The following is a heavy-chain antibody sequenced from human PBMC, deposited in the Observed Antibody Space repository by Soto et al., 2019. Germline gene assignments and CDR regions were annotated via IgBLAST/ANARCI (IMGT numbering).Heavy chain of an antibody. J-gene: IGHJ6*02. V-gene: IGHV3-74*01. CDR3: ARAIYGMDV. Sequence: FAFSRYWMHWVRQVPGKGLVWVSRINSEETTTTYADSVKGRFTISRDNAKNMLYLQMNSLRAEDTAVYYCARAIYGMDVWGQGTTVTVSS. CDR2: INSEETTT. CDR1: FAFSRYW.